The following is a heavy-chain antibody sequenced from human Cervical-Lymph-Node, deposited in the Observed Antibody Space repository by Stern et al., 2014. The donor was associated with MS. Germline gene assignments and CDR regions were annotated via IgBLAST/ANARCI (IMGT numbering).Heavy chain of an antibody. CDR1: GLTFDDYA. Sequence: VQLVESGGGLVQPGRSLRLSCAVSGLTFDDYAMHLGRQAPGKGLEWVSGISWNSGNIGYAESVKGRFTISRDNVKNSLYLQMNTLRPEDTAFYYCAKDGSSSLTGGAFDIWGQGTMVTVSS. CDR3: AKDGSSSLTGGAFDI. J-gene: IGHJ3*02. D-gene: IGHD6-13*01. CDR2: ISWNSGNI. V-gene: IGHV3-9*01.